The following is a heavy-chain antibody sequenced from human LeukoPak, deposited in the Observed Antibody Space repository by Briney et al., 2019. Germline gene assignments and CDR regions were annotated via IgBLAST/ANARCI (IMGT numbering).Heavy chain of an antibody. CDR2: ISSSSTYI. Sequence: GGSLRLSCAASGFTFSSYSMNWARQAPGKGLEWVSFISSSSTYIYYADSVKGRFTISRDDAKNSLYLQMSSLRADDTAVYYCARDRVVSGRFGEVASWGQGTLVTVSS. V-gene: IGHV3-21*01. D-gene: IGHD3-10*01. CDR1: GFTFSSYS. CDR3: ARDRVVSGRFGEVAS. J-gene: IGHJ5*01.